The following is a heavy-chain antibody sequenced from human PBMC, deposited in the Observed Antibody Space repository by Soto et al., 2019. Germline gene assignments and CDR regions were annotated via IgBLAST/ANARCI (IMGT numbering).Heavy chain of an antibody. J-gene: IGHJ4*02. CDR2: IYYSGST. D-gene: IGHD2-8*01. V-gene: IGHV4-31*03. CDR1: GGSISSGGYY. Sequence: SDTLSLTCTVSGGSISSGGYYWSWIRQHPGKGLEWIGYIYYSGSTYYNPSLKSRVTISVDTSKNQFSLKLSSVTAADTAVYYCARAPDCTNGVCYDYWGQGTLVTVSS. CDR3: ARAPDCTNGVCYDY.